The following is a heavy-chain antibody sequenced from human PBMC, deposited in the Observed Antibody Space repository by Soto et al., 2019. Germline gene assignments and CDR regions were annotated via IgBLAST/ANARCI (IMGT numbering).Heavy chain of an antibody. D-gene: IGHD6-13*01. CDR2: INHSGST. Sequence: PSETLSLTCAVYGGSFSGDYWSWIRQPPGKGLEWIGEINHSGSTNYNPSLKSRVTISVDTSKNQFSLKLSSVTAADTAVYYCARGGTPTPHLPDTAAGTQGLDAWGQGTLVTVSS. V-gene: IGHV4-34*01. J-gene: IGHJ5*02. CDR3: ARGGTPTPHLPDTAAGTQGLDA. CDR1: GGSFSGDY.